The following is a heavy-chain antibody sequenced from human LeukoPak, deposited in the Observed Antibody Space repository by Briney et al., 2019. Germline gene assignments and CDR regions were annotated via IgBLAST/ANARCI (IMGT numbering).Heavy chain of an antibody. CDR3: ARDYDFWSGFFDY. Sequence: PGGSLRLSCAASGFTFNTYAMHWVRQAPGKGLEWVAVISYDGRNKYYGDSVKGRFTISRDNSKNTVYLQMNSLRAEDTAVYYCARDYDFWSGFFDYWGQETLVTVSS. D-gene: IGHD3-3*01. CDR1: GFTFNTYA. J-gene: IGHJ4*02. CDR2: ISYDGRNK. V-gene: IGHV3-30*04.